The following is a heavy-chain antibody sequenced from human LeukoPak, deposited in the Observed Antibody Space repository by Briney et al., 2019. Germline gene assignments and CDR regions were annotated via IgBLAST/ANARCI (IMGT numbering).Heavy chain of an antibody. V-gene: IGHV1-18*04. CDR3: VREVTMVRGVITFYHYNGMDV. CDR2: IGAYNGYT. D-gene: IGHD3-10*01. CDR1: GYTFTSYG. Sequence: ASVKVSCKASGYTFTSYGISRVRQAPGQGLEWMGWIGAYNGYTSYAQNFQGRVTMTTDASTSTAYMELRSLRSDDTAVYYCVREVTMVRGVITFYHYNGMDVWGQGTAVIVSS. J-gene: IGHJ6*02.